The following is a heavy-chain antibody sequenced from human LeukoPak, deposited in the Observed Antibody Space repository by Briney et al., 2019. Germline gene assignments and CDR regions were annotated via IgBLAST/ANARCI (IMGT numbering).Heavy chain of an antibody. J-gene: IGHJ3*02. D-gene: IGHD3-10*01. Sequence: GASVKVSCKASGYTFTGYYIHWVRQAPGQGLEWMGWINPHSGGTNFAQKFQGRVTMTRDTSISTAYMELSSLRSDDTAVYYCARVVFRGVIITGVFAFDIWGQGTMVTVSS. V-gene: IGHV1-2*02. CDR2: INPHSGGT. CDR3: ARVVFRGVIITGVFAFDI. CDR1: GYTFTGYY.